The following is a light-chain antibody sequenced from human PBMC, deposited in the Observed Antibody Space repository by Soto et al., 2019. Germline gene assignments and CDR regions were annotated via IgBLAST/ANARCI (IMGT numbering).Light chain of an antibody. CDR2: SNN. CDR1: SSNIGSNT. V-gene: IGLV1-44*01. J-gene: IGLJ1*01. CDR3: AAWDDSPNAFHV. Sequence: QSVLTQPPSASGTPGQRVTFSCSGSSSNIGSNTVNWYQQLPGTAPKLLIYSNNQRPSGVPDRFSGSKSGTSASLAISGLQSEDEADYYSAAWDDSPNAFHVFGLGTKVTDL.